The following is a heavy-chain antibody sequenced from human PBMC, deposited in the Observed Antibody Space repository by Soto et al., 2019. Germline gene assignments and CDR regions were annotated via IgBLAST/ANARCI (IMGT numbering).Heavy chain of an antibody. CDR1: GFTFSSYA. Sequence: GGSLRLSCAASGFTFSSYAMSWVRQAPGKGLEWVSAISGSGGSTYYADSGKGRFTISRDNSKNTLYLQMNSLRAEDTAVYYCARYCGGDCTDDAFDIWGQGTMVTVSS. V-gene: IGHV3-23*01. CDR3: ARYCGGDCTDDAFDI. J-gene: IGHJ3*02. CDR2: ISGSGGST. D-gene: IGHD2-21*02.